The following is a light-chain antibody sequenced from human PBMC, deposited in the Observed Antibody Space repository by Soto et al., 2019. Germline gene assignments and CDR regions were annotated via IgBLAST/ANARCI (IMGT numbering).Light chain of an antibody. CDR3: QQYNNWPSHIT. CDR2: GAS. J-gene: IGKJ3*01. CDR1: QSVSSN. V-gene: IGKV3-15*01. Sequence: EIVMTQSPSTLSVSPGERFTLSCRASQSVSSNLAWYQQKPGQAPRLLIYGASTRATGIPARFSGSGSGTEFTLTISSLQSEDFAVYYCQQYNNWPSHITFGPGTKVDIK.